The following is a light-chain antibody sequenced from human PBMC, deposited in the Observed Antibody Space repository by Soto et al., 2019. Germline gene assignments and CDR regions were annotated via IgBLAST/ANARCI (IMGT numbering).Light chain of an antibody. CDR1: SSDVGGYNY. J-gene: IGLJ3*02. CDR2: EVS. V-gene: IGLV2-14*01. CDR3: HPYERSVGGRV. Sequence: QSALTQPASVSGSPGQSITISCTGTSSDVGGYNYVSWYQQHPGKAPKLMIYEVSNRPSGVSNRFSGSKSGNTASLTISGPGVGEGVDYNCHPYERSVGGRVLGGGT.